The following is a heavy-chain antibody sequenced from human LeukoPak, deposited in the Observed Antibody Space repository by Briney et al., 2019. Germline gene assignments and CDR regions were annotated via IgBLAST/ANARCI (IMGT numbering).Heavy chain of an antibody. CDR3: GTQFRYLVGN. CDR2: ISSDGSST. CDR1: GFTFSNYW. V-gene: IGHV3-74*01. Sequence: PGGSLRLSCAASGFTFSNYWVHWVRQVPGKGLVWVSRISSDGSSTSYADSVKGRFTISRDNAKNTLYLQMNSLRVEDTAVYYCGTQFRYLVGNWGQGTLVTVSS. D-gene: IGHD3-9*01. J-gene: IGHJ4*02.